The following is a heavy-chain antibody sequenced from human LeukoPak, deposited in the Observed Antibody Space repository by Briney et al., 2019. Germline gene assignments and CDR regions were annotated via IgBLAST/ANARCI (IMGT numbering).Heavy chain of an antibody. CDR2: IKQDGSEK. V-gene: IGHV3-7*01. CDR1: GFTFSSYW. J-gene: IGHJ4*02. D-gene: IGHD2-8*01. CDR3: ARTPEYCTNGVCYKPPPYYFDY. Sequence: EGSLRLSCAASGFTFSSYWMSWVRQAPGKGLEWVANIKQDGSEKYYVDSVKGRFTISRDNAKNSLYLQMNSLRAEDTAVYYCARTPEYCTNGVCYKPPPYYFDYWGQGTLVTVSS.